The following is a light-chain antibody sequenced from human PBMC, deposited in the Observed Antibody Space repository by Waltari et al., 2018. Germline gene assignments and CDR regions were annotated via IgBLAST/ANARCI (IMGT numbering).Light chain of an antibody. V-gene: IGLV2-23*02. CDR2: EVS. CDR3: CSYAGSSTYVV. J-gene: IGLJ2*01. Sequence: QAARTQPASVSGSPGQAITISCTGTSSYVGSDNPAPWYQQHPGKAPKLTIYEVSKRPSGVSNRFSGSTSGNTASLTISGLQAEDEADYYCCSYAGSSTYVVFGGGTKLTVL. CDR1: SSYVGSDNP.